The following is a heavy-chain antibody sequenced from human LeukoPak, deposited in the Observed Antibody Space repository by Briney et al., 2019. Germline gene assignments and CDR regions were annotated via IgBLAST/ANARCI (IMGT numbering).Heavy chain of an antibody. Sequence: GASVKVSCKASGYTFTGYYIHWVRQAPGQGLEWMGWINPNSGGTNYAQKFQGWVTMTRDTSISTAYMELSRLRSDDTAMYYCARGTGGYDILTGYPHYFDFWGQGTLVTVSS. CDR3: ARGTGGYDILTGYPHYFDF. D-gene: IGHD3-9*01. J-gene: IGHJ4*02. V-gene: IGHV1-2*04. CDR1: GYTFTGYY. CDR2: INPNSGGT.